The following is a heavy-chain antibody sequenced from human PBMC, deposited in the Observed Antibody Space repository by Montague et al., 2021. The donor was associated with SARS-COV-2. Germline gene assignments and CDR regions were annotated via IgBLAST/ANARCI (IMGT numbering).Heavy chain of an antibody. D-gene: IGHD4-11*01. Sequence: SETLSLTCAVSGGSFSGCYWTWIRQSPRKGLEWIGEVNHSGSTNYNPSLKSRVTISVDTSKNQFSLKLSSVTAADTAVYYCACGEITTRGLIYYYGMDVWGQGTTVTVSS. CDR2: VNHSGST. J-gene: IGHJ6*02. V-gene: IGHV4-34*01. CDR3: ACGEITTRGLIYYYGMDV. CDR1: GGSFSGCY.